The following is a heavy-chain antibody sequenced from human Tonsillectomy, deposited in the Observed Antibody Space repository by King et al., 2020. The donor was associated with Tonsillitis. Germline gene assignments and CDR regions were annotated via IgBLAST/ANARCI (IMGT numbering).Heavy chain of an antibody. CDR1: GFTFSSYE. Sequence: VQLVQSGGSLVQPGGSLRLSCAASGFTFSSYEMNWVRQEPGKGPECVSYISSSGSTIYYADSVKVRFTISRDNAKNSLYLQMNSLRAEDTAVYYCARLAARPFFAQWGQGTLVTVSS. J-gene: IGHJ4*02. CDR2: ISSSGSTI. V-gene: IGHV3-48*03. CDR3: ARLAARPFFAQ. D-gene: IGHD6-6*01.